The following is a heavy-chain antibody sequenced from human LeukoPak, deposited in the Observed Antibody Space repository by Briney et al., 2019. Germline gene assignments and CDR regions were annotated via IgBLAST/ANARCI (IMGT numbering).Heavy chain of an antibody. Sequence: ASVKVSCKASGYTFTGYYMHWMRQAPGQGLEWMGWINPNSGGTNYAQKFQGRVTMTRDTSISTAYMELSRLRSDDTAVYYCARGRTRRDGYNYVYWGQGTLVTVSS. CDR2: INPNSGGT. D-gene: IGHD5-24*01. CDR1: GYTFTGYY. V-gene: IGHV1-2*02. J-gene: IGHJ4*02. CDR3: ARGRTRRDGYNYVY.